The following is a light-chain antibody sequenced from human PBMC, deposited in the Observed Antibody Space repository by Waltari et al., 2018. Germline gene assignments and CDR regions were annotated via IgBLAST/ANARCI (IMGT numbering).Light chain of an antibody. J-gene: IGKJ2*01. CDR2: GAS. V-gene: IGKV3-20*01. Sequence: IVLTQSPGTLSLSPGESATLSCRASQTLSKNYLAWYQQKPGQAPRLLIYGASSRAAGIPDRFSGSGSGTYFTLTISRLEPDDFAMYYCQQYGSSVLYTFGQGTKVE. CDR3: QQYGSSVLYT. CDR1: QTLSKNY.